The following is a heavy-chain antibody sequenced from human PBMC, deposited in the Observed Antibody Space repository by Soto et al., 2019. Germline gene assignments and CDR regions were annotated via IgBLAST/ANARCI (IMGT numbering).Heavy chain of an antibody. CDR1: GFTFSSYS. J-gene: IGHJ5*02. CDR2: ISSSSSYI. CDR3: AATWGGVTTPPPFGP. D-gene: IGHD4-17*01. Sequence: EVQLVESGGGLVKPGGSLRLSCAASGFTFSSYSMNWVRQAPGKGLEWVSSISSSSSYIYYADSVKGRFTISRDNAQHSLYLQMNSLRAEDTAVYSCAATWGGVTTPPPFGPWGQGTLVTVSS. V-gene: IGHV3-21*01.